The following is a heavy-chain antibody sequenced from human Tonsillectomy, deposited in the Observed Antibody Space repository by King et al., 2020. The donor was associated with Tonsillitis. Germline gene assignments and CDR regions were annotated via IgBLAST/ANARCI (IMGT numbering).Heavy chain of an antibody. CDR2: IYSGGST. Sequence: VQLVESGGGLIQPGGSLRLSCAASGFTVSSNYMSWVRQAPGKGLEWVSVIYSGGSTYYADSVKGRFTISRDNSKNTLYLQMNSLRAEDTAVYYCARSEFGFWSGYSHFDYWGQGTLVTVSS. CDR3: ARSEFGFWSGYSHFDY. V-gene: IGHV3-53*01. J-gene: IGHJ4*02. D-gene: IGHD3-3*01. CDR1: GFTVSSNY.